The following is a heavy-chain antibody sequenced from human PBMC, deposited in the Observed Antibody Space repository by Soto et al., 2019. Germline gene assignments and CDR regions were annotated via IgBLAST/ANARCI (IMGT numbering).Heavy chain of an antibody. J-gene: IGHJ5*02. CDR3: ARGDVRYYGSGSSSFDA. V-gene: IGHV1-3*01. CDR2: ISGGNGYT. Sequence: NWIRQAPGQSLEWLGWISGGNGYTKYSQSFQGRVTITRDTSATTAYLELSSLTSEDTAVYYCARGDVRYYGSGSSSFDAWGQGTQVTVSS. D-gene: IGHD3-10*01.